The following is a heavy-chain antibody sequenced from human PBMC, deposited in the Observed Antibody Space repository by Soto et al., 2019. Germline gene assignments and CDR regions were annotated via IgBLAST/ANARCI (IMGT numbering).Heavy chain of an antibody. J-gene: IGHJ4*01. CDR1: GFAFSHVW. D-gene: IGHD2-15*01. Sequence: EMQLVESGGGLVEPGGSLRLSCAASGFAFSHVWMTWVRQAPGKGLEWVGRIKRKCDHGTTDYAAAVKGRFTISRDDSKNTLYLQMDSLKSEDTAVYYCAAEGEMSGASDWADYFDHWGRGTLVTVSS. CDR2: IKRKCDHGTT. V-gene: IGHV3-15*01. CDR3: AAEGEMSGASDWADYFDH.